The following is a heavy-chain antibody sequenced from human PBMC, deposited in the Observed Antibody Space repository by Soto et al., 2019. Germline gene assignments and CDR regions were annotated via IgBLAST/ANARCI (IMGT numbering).Heavy chain of an antibody. CDR1: GGSISSGGYS. D-gene: IGHD1-26*01. CDR3: ARDPARGGGSYLGYFDY. V-gene: IGHV4-30-2*01. CDR2: IYHSGST. J-gene: IGHJ4*02. Sequence: SETLSLTCAVSGGSISSGGYSWSWIRQPPGKGLEWIGYIYHSGSTYYNPSLKSRVTISVDRSKNQFSLKLSSVTAADTAVYYCARDPARGGGSYLGYFDYWGQGTPVTVSS.